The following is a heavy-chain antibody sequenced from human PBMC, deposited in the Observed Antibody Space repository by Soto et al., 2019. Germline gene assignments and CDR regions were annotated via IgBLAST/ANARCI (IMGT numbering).Heavy chain of an antibody. CDR3: AKDERMVRGVHLGLDAFDI. CDR1: GFTFSSYA. V-gene: IGHV3-23*01. D-gene: IGHD3-10*01. J-gene: IGHJ3*02. CDR2: ISGSGGST. Sequence: VQLLESGGGLVQPGGSLRLSCAASGFTFSSYAMSWVRQAPGKGLEWVSAISGSGGSTYYADSVKGRFTISRDNSKNTLYLQMNSLRAEDTAVYYCAKDERMVRGVHLGLDAFDIWGQGTMVTVSS.